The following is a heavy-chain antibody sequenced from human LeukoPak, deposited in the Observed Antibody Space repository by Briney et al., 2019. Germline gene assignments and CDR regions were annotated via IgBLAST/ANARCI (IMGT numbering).Heavy chain of an antibody. J-gene: IGHJ3*02. CDR3: ASPITMIVVVGGAFDI. CDR1: GGSISSSSYY. V-gene: IGHV4-39*01. Sequence: SETLSLTCPVSGGSISSSSYYWGWIRQPPGKGLEWIGSIYYSGSTYYNPSLKSRVTISVDTSKNQFSLKLSSVTAADTAVYYCASPITMIVVVGGAFDIWGQGTMVTVSS. D-gene: IGHD3-22*01. CDR2: IYYSGST.